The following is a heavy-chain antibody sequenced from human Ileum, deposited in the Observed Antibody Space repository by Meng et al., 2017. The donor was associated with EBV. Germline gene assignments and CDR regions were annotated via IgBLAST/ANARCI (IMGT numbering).Heavy chain of an antibody. J-gene: IGHJ4*02. V-gene: IGHV4-4*02. CDR1: DGAISRSIC. D-gene: IGHD5-24*01. Sequence: QLQRREAGAGLVKPTRTLACILVVFDGAISRSICGSWVRQSAGKGLEWIGQIYYSGCPSYNPSLKSRITMSVDKSKTKVSLNLNSVTAAATALYYCARHSCYNQGYWGQGTLVTVSS. CDR2: IYYSGCP. CDR3: ARHSCYNQGY.